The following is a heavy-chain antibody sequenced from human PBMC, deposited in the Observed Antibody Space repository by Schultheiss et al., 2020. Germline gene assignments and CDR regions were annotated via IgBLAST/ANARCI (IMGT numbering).Heavy chain of an antibody. CDR1: GGSISSYY. CDR2: IYYSGST. J-gene: IGHJ6*02. CDR3: THLGDYYYYGMDV. Sequence: SETLSLTCTVSGGSISSYYWSWIRQPPGKGLEWIGYIYYSGSTNYNPSLKSRVTISVDTSKNQFSLKLSSVTAADTAVYYCTHLGDYYYYGMDVWGQGTTVTVSS. D-gene: IGHD5-24*01. V-gene: IGHV4-59*01.